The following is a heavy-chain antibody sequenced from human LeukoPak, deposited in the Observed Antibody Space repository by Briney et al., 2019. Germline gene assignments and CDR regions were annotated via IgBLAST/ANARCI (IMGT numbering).Heavy chain of an antibody. CDR2: IYSSGST. CDR3: ARVRQGSQSDY. V-gene: IGHV4-59*01. Sequence: SETLSLTCTVSGGSLSNYYWIWIRQPPGKGLEWIGYIYSSGSTYYNPSLKRRVTISVDTSKNQFSLKLSSVTAADTAVYYCARVRQGSQSDYWGQGTLVTVFS. CDR1: GGSLSNYY. J-gene: IGHJ4*02.